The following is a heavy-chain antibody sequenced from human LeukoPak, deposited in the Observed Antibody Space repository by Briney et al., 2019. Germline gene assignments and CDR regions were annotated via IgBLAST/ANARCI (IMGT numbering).Heavy chain of an antibody. V-gene: IGHV4-39*07. CDR2: TYYSGIT. CDR3: ARMEVSYGYVFDY. Sequence: SETLSLTCTVSGASISSSGHYWGWIRQPPGKGLAWIGSTYYSGITHYNASLRSRVTMSLDTSKNQFSLKLSSVTAADTAVYYCARMEVSYGYVFDYWGQGTLVTVSS. J-gene: IGHJ4*02. D-gene: IGHD5-18*01. CDR1: GASISSSGHY.